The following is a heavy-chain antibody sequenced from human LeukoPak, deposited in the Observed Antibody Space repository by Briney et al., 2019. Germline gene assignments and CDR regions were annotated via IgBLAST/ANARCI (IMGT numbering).Heavy chain of an antibody. V-gene: IGHV1-8*01. CDR1: GYTFTSYD. CDR2: MNPNSGNT. CDR3: APHRKAY. J-gene: IGHJ4*02. Sequence: ASVKVSCKASGYTFTSYDINWVRQATGQGLEWMGWMNPNSGNTGYAQKFQGRVTMTRDTSISTAYMELSRLRSDDTAVYYCAPHRKAYWGQGTLVTVSS.